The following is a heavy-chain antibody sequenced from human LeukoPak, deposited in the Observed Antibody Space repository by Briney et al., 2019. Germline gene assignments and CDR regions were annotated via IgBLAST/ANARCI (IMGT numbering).Heavy chain of an antibody. CDR3: ARDPRGSEYSHFDS. CDR2: IKQDGNEK. CDR1: GFTFNNYY. V-gene: IGHV3-7*01. D-gene: IGHD3-10*01. J-gene: IGHJ4*02. Sequence: GGSLRLSCAASGFTFNNYYMSWVRQAPGKGLEWVANIKQDGNEKHYVDSVKGRFTISRDNAKSSLYLQMNSLRAEDTAVYYCARDPRGSEYSHFDSWGQGTLVTDSS.